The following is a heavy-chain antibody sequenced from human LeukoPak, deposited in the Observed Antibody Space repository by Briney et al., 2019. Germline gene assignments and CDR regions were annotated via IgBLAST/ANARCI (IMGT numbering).Heavy chain of an antibody. CDR2: IYYSGST. CDR1: GGSISSYY. Sequence: SETLSLTCTVSGGSISSYYWSWIRQPPGKGLEWIGYIYYSGSTNYNPSLKSRVTISVDTSKNQFPLKLSSVTAADTAVYYCARGPPYCSSTSCYPFFDYWGQGTLVTVSS. CDR3: ARGPPYCSSTSCYPFFDY. D-gene: IGHD2-2*01. J-gene: IGHJ4*02. V-gene: IGHV4-59*01.